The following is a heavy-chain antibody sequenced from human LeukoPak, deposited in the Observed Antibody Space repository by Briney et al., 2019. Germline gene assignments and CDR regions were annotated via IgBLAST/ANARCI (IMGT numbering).Heavy chain of an antibody. CDR1: GGTFISYA. J-gene: IGHJ4*02. D-gene: IGHD6-19*01. CDR2: IIPIFGTA. V-gene: IGHV1-69*13. CDR3: ATGPDSGSSGWFAFDY. Sequence: SVKVSCKASGGTFISYAISWVRQAPGQGLEWMGGIIPIFGTANYAQKFQGRVTITADESTSTAYMELSSLRSEDTAVYYCATGPDSGSSGWFAFDYWGQGTLVTVSS.